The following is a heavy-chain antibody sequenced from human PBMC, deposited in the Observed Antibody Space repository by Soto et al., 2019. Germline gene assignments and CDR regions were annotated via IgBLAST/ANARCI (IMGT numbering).Heavy chain of an antibody. CDR2: IIPIFGTA. J-gene: IGHJ6*02. D-gene: IGHD6-6*01. CDR1: GGTFSSYA. V-gene: IGHV1-69*13. Sequence: SVKVSCKASGGTFSSYAISWVRQAPGQGLEWMGGIIPIFGTANYAQKFQGRVTITADESTSTAYMELSSLRSEDTAVYYCARLGIGSSSVYYYGMDVWGQGTTVTAP. CDR3: ARLGIGSSSVYYYGMDV.